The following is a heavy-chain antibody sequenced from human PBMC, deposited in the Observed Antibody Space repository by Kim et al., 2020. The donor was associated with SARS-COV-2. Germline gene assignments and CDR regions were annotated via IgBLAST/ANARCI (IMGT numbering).Heavy chain of an antibody. J-gene: IGHJ5*02. V-gene: IGHV3-11*01. D-gene: IGHD3-22*01. CDR3: AGRSYYYDRSGPIFHL. Sequence: GGSLRLSCAASGFTFSDYYMNWIRQSPGKGLEWLSFISSSSGGTIYYADSVKGRFTISRDNDKNLLYLEMNSLRAEDTAVYYCAGRSYYYDRSGPIFHLWGQGTLVTVSS. CDR1: GFTFSDYY. CDR2: ISSSSGGTI.